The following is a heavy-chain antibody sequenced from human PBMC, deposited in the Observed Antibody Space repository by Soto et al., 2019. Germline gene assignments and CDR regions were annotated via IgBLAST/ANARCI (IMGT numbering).Heavy chain of an antibody. CDR1: GCTVSSNY. CDR2: IYSGGST. V-gene: IGHV3-66*01. D-gene: IGHD2-2*01. CDR3: ARAPGACISTSCPLSLYYYGMDV. Sequence: GGSMRLSCAAAGCTVSSNYMSWVRQAPGKGLEWVSVIYSGGSTYYADSVKGRFTISRDNSKNTLYLHMNSLRAEDTAVYYCARAPGACISTSCPLSLYYYGMDVWGQGTTVTVSS. J-gene: IGHJ6*02.